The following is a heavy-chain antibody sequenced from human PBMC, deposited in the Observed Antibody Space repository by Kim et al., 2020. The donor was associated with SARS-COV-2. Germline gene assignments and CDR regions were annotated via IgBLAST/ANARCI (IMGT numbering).Heavy chain of an antibody. J-gene: IGHJ4*02. CDR3: TTGLGAAAGTVWDY. V-gene: IGHV3-15*01. D-gene: IGHD6-13*01. Sequence: AAPVKGRFTISRDDSKNTLYLQMNSLKTEDTAVYYCTTGLGAAAGTVWDYWGQGTLVTVSS.